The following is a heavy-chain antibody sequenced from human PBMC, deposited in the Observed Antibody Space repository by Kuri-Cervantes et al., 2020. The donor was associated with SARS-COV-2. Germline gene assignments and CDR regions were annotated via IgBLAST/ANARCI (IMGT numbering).Heavy chain of an antibody. CDR1: GYSFTSYW. D-gene: IGHD5-18*01. Sequence: GESLKIYCKGSGYSFTSYWIGWVRQMPGKGLEWMGIIYPGDSDTRYSPSFQGQVTISADKSISTAYLQWSSLKASDTAMYYCARRDAAKNDAFDIWGQGTMVTISS. V-gene: IGHV5-51*01. CDR3: ARRDAAKNDAFDI. CDR2: IYPGDSDT. J-gene: IGHJ3*02.